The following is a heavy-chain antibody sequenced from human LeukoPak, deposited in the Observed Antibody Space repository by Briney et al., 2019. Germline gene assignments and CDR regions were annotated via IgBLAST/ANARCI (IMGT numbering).Heavy chain of an antibody. V-gene: IGHV3-21*04. CDR3: ARTPWERYCSSTSCYYFDY. D-gene: IGHD2-2*01. CDR2: INPTSTSI. CDR1: GFTFSSYA. J-gene: IGHJ4*02. Sequence: GGSLRLSCAASGFTFSSYAMHWVRQAPGKGLEWVSSINPTSTSIYYADAVRGRFTISRDNAKNSVYLQMNSLRAEDTAVYYCARTPWERYCSSTSCYYFDYWGQGTLVTVSS.